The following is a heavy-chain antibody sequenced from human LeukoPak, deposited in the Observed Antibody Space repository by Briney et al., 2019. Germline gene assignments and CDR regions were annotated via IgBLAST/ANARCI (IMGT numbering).Heavy chain of an antibody. CDR1: GGSISGTPYY. Sequence: PSETLSLTCAISGGSISGTPYYWGWIRQPPGKGLEWIGSIYYSGSTYYNPSLKSRLTISVDTSKNQFSLKLSSVTAADTAVYYCAGASTIFGHFAYWGRGTLVTVSS. CDR2: IYYSGST. CDR3: AGASTIFGHFAY. D-gene: IGHD3-3*01. J-gene: IGHJ4*02. V-gene: IGHV4-39*07.